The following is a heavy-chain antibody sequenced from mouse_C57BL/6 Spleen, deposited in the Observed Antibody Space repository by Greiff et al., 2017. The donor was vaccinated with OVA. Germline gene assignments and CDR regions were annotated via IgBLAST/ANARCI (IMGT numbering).Heavy chain of an antibody. D-gene: IGHD2-3*01. V-gene: IGHV1-42*01. CDR1: GYSFTGYY. CDR3: ARLGADGYYGAMDY. Sequence: EVKLVESGPELVKPGASVKISCKASGYSFTGYYMNWVKQSPEKSLEWIGEINPSTGGTTYNQKFKAKATLTVDKSSSTAYMQLKSLTSEDSAVYYCARLGADGYYGAMDYWGQGTSVTVSS. CDR2: INPSTGGT. J-gene: IGHJ4*01.